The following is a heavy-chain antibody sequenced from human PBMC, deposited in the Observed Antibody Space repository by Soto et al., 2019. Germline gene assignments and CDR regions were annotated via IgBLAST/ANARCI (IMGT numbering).Heavy chain of an antibody. D-gene: IGHD3-22*01. Sequence: GGSLRLSCAASGFTFSSYGMHWVRQAPGKGLEWVAVISYDGSNKYYADSVKGRFTISRDNSKNTLYLQMNSLRAEDTAVYYCAKDDSSGYYYVDYWGQGTLVTVSS. CDR2: ISYDGSNK. CDR1: GFTFSSYG. V-gene: IGHV3-30*18. CDR3: AKDDSSGYYYVDY. J-gene: IGHJ4*02.